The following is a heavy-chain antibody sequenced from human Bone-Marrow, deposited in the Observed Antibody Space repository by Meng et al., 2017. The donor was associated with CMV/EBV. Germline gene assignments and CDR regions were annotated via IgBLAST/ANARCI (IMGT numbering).Heavy chain of an antibody. Sequence: GSLRLSCTVSGGSVSRGGFYWSWIRQPPGKGLEWIGYIYYSGSTNYNPSLKSRVTISVDTSKNQFSLKLSSVTAADTAVYYCARDSLRLQLDYWGPGPLVTGSS. CDR1: GGSVSRGGFY. V-gene: IGHV4-61*08. CDR2: IYYSGST. CDR3: ARDSLRLQLDY. D-gene: IGHD4-11*01. J-gene: IGHJ4*02.